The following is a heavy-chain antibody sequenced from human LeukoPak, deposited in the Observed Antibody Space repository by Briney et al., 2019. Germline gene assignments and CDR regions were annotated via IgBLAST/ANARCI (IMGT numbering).Heavy chain of an antibody. CDR1: GFTFSSYG. CDR3: ASGYSNYYFYYGMDV. Sequence: PGGSLRLSCAASGFTFSSYGMHWVRQAPGKGLEWVAVIWYDGSNKYYADSVKGRFTISRDNAKNTLYLQMNSLRAEDTAVYYCASGYSNYYFYYGMDVWGQGTTVTVSS. J-gene: IGHJ6*02. V-gene: IGHV3-33*03. CDR2: IWYDGSNK. D-gene: IGHD4-11*01.